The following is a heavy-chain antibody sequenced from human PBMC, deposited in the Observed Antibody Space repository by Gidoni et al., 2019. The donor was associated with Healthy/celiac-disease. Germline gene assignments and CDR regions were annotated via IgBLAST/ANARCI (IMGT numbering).Heavy chain of an antibody. D-gene: IGHD4-17*01. CDR3: ANNGGRHYYFDY. Sequence: EVQLLESGGGLVQPGGSLRLSCAASGFTFSSYAMSWVRQAPGKGLEWVSAISGSGGSTYYADSVKGRFTISRDNSKNTLYLQMNSLRAEDTAVYYCANNGGRHYYFDYWGQGTLVTVSS. CDR1: GFTFSSYA. CDR2: ISGSGGST. V-gene: IGHV3-23*01. J-gene: IGHJ4*02.